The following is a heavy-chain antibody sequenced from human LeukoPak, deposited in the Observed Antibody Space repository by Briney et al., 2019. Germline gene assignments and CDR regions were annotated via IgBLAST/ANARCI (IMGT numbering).Heavy chain of an antibody. CDR1: GVSISRLY. V-gene: IGHV4-4*07. D-gene: IGHD4-23*01. CDR2: ILTSGST. CDR3: AGDHQDDGANSAFWN. Sequence: SETLSLTCTVSGVSISRLYWSWIRQPAGKGLQWIGRILTSGSTNYNPSLVSRTIMSVDTSKNQFSLNLSSVTAADTAVYYSAGDHQDDGANSAFWNWGQGTLVIVSS. J-gene: IGHJ4*02.